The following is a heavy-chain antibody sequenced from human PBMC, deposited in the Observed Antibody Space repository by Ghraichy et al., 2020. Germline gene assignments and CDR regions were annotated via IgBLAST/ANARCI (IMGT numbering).Heavy chain of an antibody. CDR3: AKDLPIVVVTAYRYYFDY. Sequence: GGSLRLSCAASGFTFTSYAMSWVRQAPGKGLEWVSAISGSGGSTYYADSVKGRFTISRDNSKNTLYLQMNSLRAEDTAVYYCAKDLPIVVVTAYRYYFDYWGQGTLVTVSS. J-gene: IGHJ4*02. CDR2: ISGSGGST. D-gene: IGHD2-21*02. CDR1: GFTFTSYA. V-gene: IGHV3-23*01.